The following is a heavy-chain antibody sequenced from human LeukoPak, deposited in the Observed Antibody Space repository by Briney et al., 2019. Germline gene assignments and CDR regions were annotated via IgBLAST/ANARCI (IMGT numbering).Heavy chain of an antibody. CDR2: IWSDGTEK. V-gene: IGHV3-33*06. D-gene: IGHD4-11*01. CDR1: GFTYSHYG. J-gene: IGHJ4*02. CDR3: AKDAQRGFDYSNSLEY. Sequence: PGRSLRLSCTASGFTYSHYGMNWVRQAPGKGLEWVAVIWSDGTEKYYADAVKGRFTISRDNSRNSLYLQMNSLRAEDTALYYSAKDAQRGFDYSNSLEYWGQGTLVTVSS.